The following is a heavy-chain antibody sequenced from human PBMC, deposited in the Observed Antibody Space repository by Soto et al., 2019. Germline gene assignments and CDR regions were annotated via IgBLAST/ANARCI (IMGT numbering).Heavy chain of an antibody. CDR1: GFTFSSHW. CDR3: ARNNWGIDY. D-gene: IGHD7-27*01. V-gene: IGHV3-74*01. Sequence: EVRLVESGGGLVQPGGSLTLSCAASGFTFSSHWMHWVRQVPGKGLMWVSRIDSDASSAGYADSVAGRFTMSRDNVKNTLYLQMRSLRAEDTAVYYCARNNWGIDYWGQGILVTVSS. CDR2: IDSDASSA. J-gene: IGHJ4*02.